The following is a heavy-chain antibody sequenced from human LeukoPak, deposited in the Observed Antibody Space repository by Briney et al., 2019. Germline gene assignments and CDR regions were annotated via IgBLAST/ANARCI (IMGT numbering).Heavy chain of an antibody. J-gene: IGHJ5*02. CDR2: IIPIFGTA. V-gene: IGHV1-69*13. CDR1: GGTFSSYA. CDR3: ARGREQVVPAAIPYNWFDP. Sequence: HRASVKVSCKASGGTFSSYAISWVRQAPGQGLEWMGGIIPIFGTANYAQKFQGRVTITADESTSTAYMELSSLRSEDTAVYYCARGREQVVPAAIPYNWFDPWGQGTLVTVSS. D-gene: IGHD2-2*01.